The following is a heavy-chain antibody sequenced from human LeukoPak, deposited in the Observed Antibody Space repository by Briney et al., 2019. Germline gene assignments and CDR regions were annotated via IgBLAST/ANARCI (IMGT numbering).Heavy chain of an antibody. CDR3: ARDPDSSGYYYAFDY. Sequence: SVKVSCKASGGTFSSYAISWVRQAPGQGLEWMGRIIPILGMANYAQKFQGRVTITADKSTSTAYMELSSLRSEDTAVYYCARDPDSSGYYYAFDYWGQGTLVTVSS. V-gene: IGHV1-69*04. J-gene: IGHJ4*02. CDR1: GGTFSSYA. D-gene: IGHD3-22*01. CDR2: IIPILGMA.